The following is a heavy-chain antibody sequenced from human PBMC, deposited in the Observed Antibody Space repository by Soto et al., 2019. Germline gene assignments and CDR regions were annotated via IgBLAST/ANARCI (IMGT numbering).Heavy chain of an antibody. CDR2: INSDGSTT. D-gene: IGHD5-18*01. Sequence: EVQLVESGGGLVQPGGSLRLSCAASGFTISSYWMLWVRQAPGKGLVWVSRINSDGSTTSYADSVKGRFTISRDNAKNTLYLQMNSLRAEDTAVYYCARVNPGYSYVNYWGQGTLVTVSS. CDR3: ARVNPGYSYVNY. J-gene: IGHJ4*02. V-gene: IGHV3-74*01. CDR1: GFTISSYW.